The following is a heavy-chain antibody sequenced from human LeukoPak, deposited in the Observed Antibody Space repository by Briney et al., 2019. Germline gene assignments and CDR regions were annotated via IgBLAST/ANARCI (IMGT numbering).Heavy chain of an antibody. J-gene: IGHJ4*02. CDR3: AKSLARGYYGGGYFFDS. D-gene: IGHD3-22*01. Sequence: GGSLRLSCAASGFSFSNYAMSWVRQAPGKGLGWVSLISFGGGSTYYTDSVEGRFTISRDTSKNTLSLQMNSLRAEDTAVYYCAKSLARGYYGGGYFFDSWGQGTPVTVSS. CDR1: GFSFSNYA. V-gene: IGHV3-23*01. CDR2: ISFGGGST.